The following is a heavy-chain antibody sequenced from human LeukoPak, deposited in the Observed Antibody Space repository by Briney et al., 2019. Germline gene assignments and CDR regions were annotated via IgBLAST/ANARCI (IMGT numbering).Heavy chain of an antibody. D-gene: IGHD3-16*02. J-gene: IGHJ4*02. CDR2: IWYDGSNK. Sequence: PGGSLRLSCAASGFTFSSYGMHWVRQAPGKGLEWVAVIWYDGSNKDYADTVKGRFTISRDNSKNTLYLQMNSLRAEDTAVYYCARDEIMTTFGGVIPDYWGQGTLVTVSS. CDR1: GFTFSSYG. V-gene: IGHV3-33*01. CDR3: ARDEIMTTFGGVIPDY.